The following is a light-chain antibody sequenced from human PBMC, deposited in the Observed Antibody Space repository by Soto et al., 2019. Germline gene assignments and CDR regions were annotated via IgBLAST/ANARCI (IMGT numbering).Light chain of an antibody. CDR2: GNS. J-gene: IGLJ3*02. CDR3: QSYDSSLSAPR. Sequence: QLVLTQPPSVSGAPGQRVTISCTGSSSNIGAGYDVHWYQQLPGTAPKLLIYGNSNRPSGVPDRFSGSKSGTSASLAITGLQAEDEADYYCQSYDSSLSAPRFGGGTKVTVL. CDR1: SSNIGAGYD. V-gene: IGLV1-40*01.